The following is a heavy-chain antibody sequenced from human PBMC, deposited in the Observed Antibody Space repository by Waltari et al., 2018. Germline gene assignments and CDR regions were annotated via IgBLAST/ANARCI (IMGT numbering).Heavy chain of an antibody. V-gene: IGHV3-21*01. CDR3: ARDRDYDFWSGYWGAFDI. CDR2: ISSSSSKI. Sequence: EVQLVESGGGLVKPGGSLRLSCAGSGFILSSHGMNWVRQAPGKGREWVSLISSSSSKIFYADSVRGRFTVSRDNAKNSLYLQMNSLRVEDTAVYYCARDRDYDFWSGYWGAFDIWGQGTMVTVSS. D-gene: IGHD3-3*01. J-gene: IGHJ3*02. CDR1: GFILSSHG.